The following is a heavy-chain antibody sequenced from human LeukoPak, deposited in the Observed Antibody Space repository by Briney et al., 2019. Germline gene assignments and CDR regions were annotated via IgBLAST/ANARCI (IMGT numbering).Heavy chain of an antibody. CDR3: ANTHGSYYGD. CDR2: ISYDGSNK. Sequence: GGSLRLSCAASGFTSSSYGMHWVRLAPGKGLEWVAVISYDGSNKYYADSVKGRFTISRDNSKNTLYLQMNSLRAEDTAVYYCANTHGSYYGDWGQGTLVTVSS. V-gene: IGHV3-30*18. J-gene: IGHJ4*02. CDR1: GFTSSSYG. D-gene: IGHD1-26*01.